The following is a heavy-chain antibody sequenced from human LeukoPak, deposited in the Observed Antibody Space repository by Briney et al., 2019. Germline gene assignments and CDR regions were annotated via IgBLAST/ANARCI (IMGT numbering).Heavy chain of an antibody. Sequence: SETLSLTCTVSGGSISSSSYYWGWIRQPPGKGLEWIGSIYSSGSTYYNPSLKSRVTLSVDTSKNQFSLKLSSVTAADTAVYYCARDKTSTWEYNWFDPWGQGTLVTVSS. D-gene: IGHD1-26*01. CDR3: ARDKTSTWEYNWFDP. V-gene: IGHV4-39*07. J-gene: IGHJ5*02. CDR2: IYSSGST. CDR1: GGSISSSSYY.